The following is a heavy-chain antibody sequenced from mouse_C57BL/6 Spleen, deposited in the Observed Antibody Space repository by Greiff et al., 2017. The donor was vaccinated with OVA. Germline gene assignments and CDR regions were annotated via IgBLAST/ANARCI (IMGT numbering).Heavy chain of an antibody. CDR2: INYDGSST. Sequence: DVKLVESEGGLVQPGSSMKLSCTASGFTFSDYYMAWVRQVPEKGLEWVANINYDGSSTYYLDSLKSRFIISRDNAKNILYLQMSSLKSEDTATYYCARSHSYYGSSYGYFEYWGQGTTLTVSS. CDR3: ARSHSYYGSSYGYFEY. J-gene: IGHJ2*01. V-gene: IGHV5-16*01. CDR1: GFTFSDYY. D-gene: IGHD1-1*01.